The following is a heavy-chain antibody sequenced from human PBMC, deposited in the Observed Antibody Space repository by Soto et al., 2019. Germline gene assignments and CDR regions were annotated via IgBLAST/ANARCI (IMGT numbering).Heavy chain of an antibody. CDR2: INHSGST. CDR1: GGSFSGYC. J-gene: IGHJ4*02. CDR3: ASGGVYDSSGYYLRPDKQFDY. Sequence: SETLSLTCAVYGGSFSGYCWSWIRQPPGKGLEWIGEINHSGSTNYNPSLKSRVTISVDTSKNQFSLKLSSVTAADTAVYYCASGGVYDSSGYYLRPDKQFDYWGQGTLVTVSS. V-gene: IGHV4-34*01. D-gene: IGHD3-22*01.